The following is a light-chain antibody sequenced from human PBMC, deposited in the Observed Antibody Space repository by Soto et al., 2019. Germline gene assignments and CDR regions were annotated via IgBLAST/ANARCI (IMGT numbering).Light chain of an antibody. CDR3: QSDDSSNHVV. V-gene: IGLV6-57*04. Sequence: NFMLTQPHSVSESPGKTVTISCTRSSGSIDSNYVQWYQQRPGSAPTTVIYEDNQRPSGVPDRFSGSIDSSSNSASLTISGLKTEDEADYYCQSDDSSNHVVFGGGTKVTVL. CDR2: EDN. J-gene: IGLJ2*01. CDR1: SGSIDSNY.